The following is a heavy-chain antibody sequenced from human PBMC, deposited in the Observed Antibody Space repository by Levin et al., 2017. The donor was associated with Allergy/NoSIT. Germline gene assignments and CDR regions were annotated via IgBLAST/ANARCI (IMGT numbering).Heavy chain of an antibody. Sequence: GESLKISCEDFGFNFRGYWMTWVRQAPGKGLEWVATINQDGSEKYYVDSVRGRFSISRDNAKNSLYLQMSSLRAEDTALFYCAKDGIPTNRPYGGNGFAVWGQGALVSVSS. D-gene: IGHD2-8*01. J-gene: IGHJ5*02. V-gene: IGHV3-7*03. CDR3: AKDGIPTNRPYGGNGFAV. CDR1: GFNFRGYW. CDR2: INQDGSEK.